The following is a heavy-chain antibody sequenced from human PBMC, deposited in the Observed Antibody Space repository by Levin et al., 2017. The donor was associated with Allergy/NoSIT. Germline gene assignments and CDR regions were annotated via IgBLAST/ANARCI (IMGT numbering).Heavy chain of an antibody. J-gene: IGHJ3*02. CDR1: GFTFSNAW. CDR2: IKSKTDGGTT. D-gene: IGHD6-19*01. V-gene: IGHV3-15*01. Sequence: SCAASGFTFSNAWMNWVRQAPGKGLEWVGRIKSKTDGGTTDYAAPVKGRFIISRDDSKNTLYLQMNSLTTEDTAVYYCTTDGPPEAVDPRADFDIWGQGTMVTVSS. CDR3: TTDGPPEAVDPRADFDI.